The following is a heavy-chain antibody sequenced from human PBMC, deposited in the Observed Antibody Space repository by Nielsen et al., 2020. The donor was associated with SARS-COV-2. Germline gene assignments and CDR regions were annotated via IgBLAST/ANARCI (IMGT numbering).Heavy chain of an antibody. J-gene: IGHJ5*02. Sequence: SETLSLTCTVSGGSISSGGYYWSWIRQHPGKGLEWIGYIYYSGSTYYNPSLKSRVTISVDTSKNQFSLKLSSVTAADTAVYYCARVSGYGGGKWSWFDPWGQGTLVTVSS. CDR1: GGSISSGGYY. CDR3: ARVSGYGGGKWSWFDP. CDR2: IYYSGST. D-gene: IGHD4-23*01. V-gene: IGHV4-31*03.